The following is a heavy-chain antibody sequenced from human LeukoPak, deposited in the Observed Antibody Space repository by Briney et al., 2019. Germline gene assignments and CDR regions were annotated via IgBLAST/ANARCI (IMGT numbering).Heavy chain of an antibody. CDR3: ARAVAVAGTVAFDI. Sequence: ASVNVSCTASGYSFTGYYMHWVRQAPGQGLEWMGWINPHSGGTNSAQKFQGRVTMTRETSISTAYMEVSRLRSDDTAVYYCARAVAVAGTVAFDIWGQGTMVTVSS. D-gene: IGHD6-19*01. V-gene: IGHV1-2*02. CDR1: GYSFTGYY. CDR2: INPHSGGT. J-gene: IGHJ3*02.